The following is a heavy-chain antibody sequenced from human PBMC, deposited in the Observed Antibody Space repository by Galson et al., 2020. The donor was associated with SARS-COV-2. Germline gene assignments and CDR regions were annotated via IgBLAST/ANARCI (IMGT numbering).Heavy chain of an antibody. Sequence: SETLSLTCTVSGGSISSSSYYWGWIRQPPGKGLEWIGSIYYSGSTYYNPSLKSRVTISVDTSKNQFSLKLSSVTAADTAVYYCARQTRAGIGIAEAPDYWGQGTLVTVSS. D-gene: IGHD6-13*01. CDR1: GGSISSSSYY. CDR2: IYYSGST. V-gene: IGHV4-39*01. CDR3: ARQTRAGIGIAEAPDY. J-gene: IGHJ4*02.